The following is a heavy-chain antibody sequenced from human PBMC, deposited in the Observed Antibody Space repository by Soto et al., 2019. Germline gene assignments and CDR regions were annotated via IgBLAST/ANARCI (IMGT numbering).Heavy chain of an antibody. V-gene: IGHV3-7*04. CDR1: TFAFGNDW. J-gene: IGHJ1*01. CDR3: AREGPPQVVSGVYFDL. D-gene: IGHD2-8*01. CDR2: INQLGTEK. Sequence: GGSLRLSCAAPTFAFGNDWMSWVRQAPGKGLEWVANINQLGTEKYYVDSVKGRFTISRSENSVFLQLNDLRDADTAVYYCAREGPPQVVSGVYFDLWGQGTLVTVSS.